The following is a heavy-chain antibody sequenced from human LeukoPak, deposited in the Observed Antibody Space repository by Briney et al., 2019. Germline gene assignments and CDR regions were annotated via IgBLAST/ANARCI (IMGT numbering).Heavy chain of an antibody. J-gene: IGHJ6*03. Sequence: PGGSLRLSCAASRFTFSSYGMHWVRQAPGKGLEWVAFIRYDGSNKYYADSVKGRFTISRDNSKNTLYLQMNSLRAEDTAVYYCARDPYSGSYSDYYYYYMDVWGKGTTVTVSS. D-gene: IGHD1-26*01. CDR2: IRYDGSNK. V-gene: IGHV3-33*08. CDR3: ARDPYSGSYSDYYYYYMDV. CDR1: RFTFSSYG.